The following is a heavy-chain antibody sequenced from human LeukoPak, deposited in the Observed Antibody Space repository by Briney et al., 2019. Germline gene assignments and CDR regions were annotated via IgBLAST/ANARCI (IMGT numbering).Heavy chain of an antibody. CDR3: AKGGANIVVVVAPRDYYGMDV. CDR1: GFTFSSYG. CDR2: ISYDGSNK. J-gene: IGHJ6*02. V-gene: IGHV3-30*18. Sequence: GGSLRLSCAASGFTFSSYGMHWVRQAPGKGLERVAVISYDGSNKYYADSVKGRFTISRDNSKNTLYLQMNSLRAEDTAVYYCAKGGANIVVVVAPRDYYGMDVWGQGTTVTASS. D-gene: IGHD2-15*01.